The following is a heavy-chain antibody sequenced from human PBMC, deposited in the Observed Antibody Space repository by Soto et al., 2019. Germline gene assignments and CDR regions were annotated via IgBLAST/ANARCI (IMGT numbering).Heavy chain of an antibody. CDR1: GFTFSSYA. J-gene: IGHJ4*02. CDR2: ISYDGSNK. V-gene: IGHV3-30-3*01. D-gene: IGHD6-19*01. Sequence: QVQLVESGGGVVQPGRSLRLSCAASGFTFSSYAMHWVRQAPGKGLEWVAVISYDGSNKYYADSVKGRFTISRDNSKNTLYLQMNSLRAEDTAVYYCAREGGSLVWLVKARGSWDYWGQGTLVTVSS. CDR3: AREGGSLVWLVKARGSWDY.